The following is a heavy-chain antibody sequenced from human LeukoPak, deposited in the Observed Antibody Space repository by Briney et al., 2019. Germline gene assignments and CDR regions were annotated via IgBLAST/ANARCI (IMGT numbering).Heavy chain of an antibody. V-gene: IGHV4-34*01. D-gene: IGHD6-6*01. CDR3: ARRRLGYNTSSRRYFDY. CDR1: GGSFSDYF. J-gene: IGHJ4*02. CDR2: INHSGST. Sequence: PSETLSLTCAVYGGSFSDYFWTWIRQPPGKGLEWIGDINHSGSTNCSPSLKSRVIISVDTSKDHFSLKLTSVTAADTAVYFCARRRLGYNTSSRRYFDYWGQGTLVTVSS.